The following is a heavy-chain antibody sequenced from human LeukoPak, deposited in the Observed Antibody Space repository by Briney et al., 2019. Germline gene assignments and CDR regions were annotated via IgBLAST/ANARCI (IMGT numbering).Heavy chain of an antibody. D-gene: IGHD1-26*01. J-gene: IGHJ4*02. CDR2: ISYDGSNK. V-gene: IGHV3-30*18. Sequence: RSLRLSCAASGFTFSSYGMHWVRQAPGKGLEWVAVISYDGSNKYYADSVKGRFTISRDNSKNTLYLQMNGLRAEDTAVHYCAKTSGSYYMIDYWGQGTLVTVSS. CDR1: GFTFSSYG. CDR3: AKTSGSYYMIDY.